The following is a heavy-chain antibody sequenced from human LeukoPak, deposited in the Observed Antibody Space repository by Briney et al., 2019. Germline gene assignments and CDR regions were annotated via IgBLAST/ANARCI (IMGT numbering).Heavy chain of an antibody. J-gene: IGHJ3*02. Sequence: SETLSLTCTVSGGSISSRSHFWGWIRQSPGKGLEWVGSMYYSGSTYSNPSLENRVTISVDTSKNQFSLKLSSVTAADTALYYCASGAVVVVVHGPFDMWGQGTMVTVSS. D-gene: IGHD2-15*01. CDR1: GGSISSRSHF. CDR2: MYYSGST. CDR3: ASGAVVVVVHGPFDM. V-gene: IGHV4-39*01.